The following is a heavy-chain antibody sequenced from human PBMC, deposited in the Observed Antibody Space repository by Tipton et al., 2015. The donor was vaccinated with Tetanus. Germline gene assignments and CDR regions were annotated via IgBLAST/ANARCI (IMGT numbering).Heavy chain of an antibody. CDR1: GGSISSYY. CDR3: ARGGRYDYGVQGWFDP. V-gene: IGHV4-59*01. Sequence: LRLSCTVPGGSISSYYWSWIRQPPGKGLEWIGYIYYSGSTNYNPSLKSRVTISVDTSKNQFSLKLSSVTAADTAVYYCARGGRYDYGVQGWFDPWGQGTLVTVSS. J-gene: IGHJ5*02. D-gene: IGHD4-17*01. CDR2: IYYSGST.